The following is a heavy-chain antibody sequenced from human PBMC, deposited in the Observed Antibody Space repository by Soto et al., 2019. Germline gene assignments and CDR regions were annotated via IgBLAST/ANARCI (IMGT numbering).Heavy chain of an antibody. CDR1: GDSVSSDTYF. J-gene: IGHJ6*02. D-gene: IGHD6-6*01. V-gene: IGHV4-61*01. Sequence: PSETLSLTCTVSGDSVSSDTYFWSWIRQPPGKGLEWIGYVYYSGSTNYNPTLKSRLTMSVDTSKNQFSLKLSSVTVADTAVYYCARGSSIAGLYYGMDVWGQGTTVTVSS. CDR3: ARGSSIAGLYYGMDV. CDR2: VYYSGST.